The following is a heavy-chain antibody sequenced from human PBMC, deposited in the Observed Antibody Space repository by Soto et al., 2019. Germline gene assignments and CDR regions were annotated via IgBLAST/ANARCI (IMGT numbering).Heavy chain of an antibody. Sequence: PSETLSLTCTVSGGSISSHYWSWIRQPPGKGLEWIGYIYYSGSTNYNPSLKSRVTISVDTSKNQFSLKLSSVTAADTAVYYCAREGYYMDVWGKGTTVTVSS. V-gene: IGHV4-59*11. CDR2: IYYSGST. CDR1: GGSISSHY. CDR3: AREGYYMDV. J-gene: IGHJ6*03.